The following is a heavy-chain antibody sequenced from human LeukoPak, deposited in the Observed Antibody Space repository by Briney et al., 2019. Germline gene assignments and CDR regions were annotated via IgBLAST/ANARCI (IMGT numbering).Heavy chain of an antibody. CDR1: GGSFSGYY. V-gene: IGHV4-34*01. Sequence: SETLSLTCAVYGGSFSGYYWSWIRQPPGKGLEWIGEINHSGSTNYNPSLKSRVTISVDTSKNQFSLKLSSVTAADMAVYYCARGGGYSYGSDWFDPWGQGTLVTVSS. CDR2: INHSGST. D-gene: IGHD5-18*01. CDR3: ARGGGYSYGSDWFDP. J-gene: IGHJ5*02.